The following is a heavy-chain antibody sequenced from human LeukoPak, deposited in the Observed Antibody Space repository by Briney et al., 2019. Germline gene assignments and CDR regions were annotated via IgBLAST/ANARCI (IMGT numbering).Heavy chain of an antibody. CDR3: ARPQSSSWYYFDY. D-gene: IGHD6-13*01. V-gene: IGHV3-11*01. CDR2: ISTSGSTT. J-gene: IGHJ4*02. CDR1: GFTFSDYY. Sequence: PGGSLRLSCAAPGFTFSDYYMSWIRQAPGQGLEWVSYISTSGSTTYYADSVKGRFTISRDNAKKSLYLQMNSLRAEDTAVYYCARPQSSSWYYFDYWGQGTLVTVSS.